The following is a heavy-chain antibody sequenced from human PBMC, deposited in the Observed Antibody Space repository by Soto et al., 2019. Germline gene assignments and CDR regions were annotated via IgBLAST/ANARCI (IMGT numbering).Heavy chain of an antibody. J-gene: IGHJ4*02. CDR2: INPSSGGT. Sequence: WASVKVSCKASGYTFTSFYMHWVRQAPGQGLEWMGIINPSSGGTSYAQKFQGRVTMTSDTSTTTVYMELSSLRSEDTAVYYCARDSTLAYWGQGTLVTVSS. CDR3: ARDSTLAY. CDR1: GYTFTSFY. V-gene: IGHV1-46*01.